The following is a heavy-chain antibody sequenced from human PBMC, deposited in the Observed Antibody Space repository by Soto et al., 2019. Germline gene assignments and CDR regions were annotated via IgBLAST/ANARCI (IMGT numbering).Heavy chain of an antibody. V-gene: IGHV5-51*01. D-gene: IGHD6-13*01. CDR3: ARHLGTIAADGMDV. J-gene: IGHJ6*02. Sequence: GQSKKIRRRGSGCSCAGYWIGRISQIPGKGLEWMGIIYPGDPDTRYSPSFQGQVTISADKSISTAYLQWSSLKASDTAMYYCARHLGTIAADGMDVWGQGTTVTVSS. CDR1: GCSCAGYW. CDR2: IYPGDPDT.